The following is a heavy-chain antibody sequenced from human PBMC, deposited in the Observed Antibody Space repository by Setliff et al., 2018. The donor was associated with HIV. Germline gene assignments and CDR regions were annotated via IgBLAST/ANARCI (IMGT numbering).Heavy chain of an antibody. V-gene: IGHV4-61*02. J-gene: IGHJ6*03. CDR2: IYTSGST. CDR1: GGSISSGSYY. CDR3: ARAPSLDTATVSRWGYYYFYMDL. D-gene: IGHD5-18*01. Sequence: LSLTCTVSGGSISSGSYYWSWIRQPAGKGLEWIGRIYTSGSTNYNPSLKSRVTISVDTSKNQISLKLSSVTAADTAVYYCARAPSLDTATVSRWGYYYFYMDLWGGGTTVTVSS.